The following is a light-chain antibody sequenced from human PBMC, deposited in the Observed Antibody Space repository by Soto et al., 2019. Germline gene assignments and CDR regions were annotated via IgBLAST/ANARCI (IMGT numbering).Light chain of an antibody. J-gene: IGKJ4*01. V-gene: IGKV3-20*01. CDR1: QSIAPNY. CDR2: GAS. Sequence: EIVLTQSPGTLSLSPGEKAILFCSASQSIAPNYLAWYQQKPGQAPRLLIYGASKRATDTPDRFIGSGSGTDFTLTISRLEPEDFAVYYCQQYGSSQLTFGGGTKVDIK. CDR3: QQYGSSQLT.